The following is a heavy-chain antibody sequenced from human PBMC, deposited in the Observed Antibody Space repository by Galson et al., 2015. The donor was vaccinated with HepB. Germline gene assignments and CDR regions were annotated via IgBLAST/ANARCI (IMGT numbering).Heavy chain of an antibody. D-gene: IGHD3-16*02. J-gene: IGHJ3*02. Sequence: SLRLSCAASGFTFSSYSMNWVRQAPGKGLEWVSSISSSSSYIYYADSVKGRFTISRDNAKNSLYLQMNSLRAEDTAVYYCARDGRYGTYYDYIWGSYPDDAFDIWGQGTMVTVSS. CDR1: GFTFSSYS. CDR3: ARDGRYGTYYDYIWGSYPDDAFDI. V-gene: IGHV3-21*01. CDR2: ISSSSSYI.